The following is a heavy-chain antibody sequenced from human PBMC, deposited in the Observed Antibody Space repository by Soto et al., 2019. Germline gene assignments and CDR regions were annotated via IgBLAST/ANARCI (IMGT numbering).Heavy chain of an antibody. Sequence: LRLSCAASGFPFGENAMSWVRQAPGKGLEWVSGISDSGATTYYADSVRGRFTISRDNSKNTLYLQMKSLRAEDSASYYCAKEDTSSGSLDYWGQGALVTVSS. V-gene: IGHV3-23*01. D-gene: IGHD6-19*01. CDR2: ISDSGATT. CDR3: AKEDTSSGSLDY. J-gene: IGHJ4*02. CDR1: GFPFGENA.